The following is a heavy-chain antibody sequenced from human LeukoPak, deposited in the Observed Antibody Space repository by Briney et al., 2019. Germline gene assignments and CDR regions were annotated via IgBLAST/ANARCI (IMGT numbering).Heavy chain of an antibody. D-gene: IGHD3-3*02. CDR2: TSNDGSTT. J-gene: IGHJ1*01. Sequence: GGSLTETLAGCGFILLHYLLHWVRQAPGKGLVWVSHTSNDGSTTGYADSVKGRFTISRDNAKSTVYLQMNSLRAEDMAVYYCYSSISEWGQGTMVTVSS. V-gene: IGHV3-74*01. CDR1: GFILLHYL. CDR3: YSSISE.